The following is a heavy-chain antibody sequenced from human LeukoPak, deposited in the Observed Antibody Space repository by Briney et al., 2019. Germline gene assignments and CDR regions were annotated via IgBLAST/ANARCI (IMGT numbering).Heavy chain of an antibody. V-gene: IGHV3-21*04. J-gene: IGHJ4*02. CDR3: AKYWGGSDY. Sequence: GGSLRLSCAASGFSFSSYSMNWVRQAPGKGLEWVSSISSGSSYIYYADSLKGRFTISRDNAKKSLYLQMNSLRAEDTAVYYCAKYWGGSDYWGQGTLVTVSS. CDR1: GFSFSSYS. D-gene: IGHD2-21*01. CDR2: ISSGSSYI.